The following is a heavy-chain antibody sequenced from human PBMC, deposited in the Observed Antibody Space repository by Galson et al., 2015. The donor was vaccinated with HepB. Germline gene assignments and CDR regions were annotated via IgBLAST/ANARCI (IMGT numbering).Heavy chain of an antibody. V-gene: IGHV3-9*01. J-gene: IGHJ3*02. CDR2: ISWNSGSI. D-gene: IGHD6-19*01. CDR3: AKDIYREVAGTQGDAFDI. Sequence: SLRLSCAASGFTFDDYAMHWVRQTPGKGLEWVSGISWNSGSIGYADSVKGQFTISRDNAKNSLYLQMNSLRAEDTALYYCAKDIYREVAGTQGDAFDIWGQGTMVTVSS. CDR1: GFTFDDYA.